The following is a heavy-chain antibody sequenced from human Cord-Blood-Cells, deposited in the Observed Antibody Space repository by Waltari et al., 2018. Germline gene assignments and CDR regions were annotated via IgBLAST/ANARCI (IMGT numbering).Heavy chain of an antibody. CDR3: ATAPYCSSTSCYSNYYYYYYMDV. D-gene: IGHD2-2*01. Sequence: SGAEVKKPGSSVKVSCKASGGTFSSYAISWVRQAPGQGLEWMGRIIPILGIANYAQKFQGRVTITADKSTSTAYMELSSLRSEDTAVYYCATAPYCSSTSCYSNYYYYYYMDVWGKGTTVTVSS. CDR1: GGTFSSYA. J-gene: IGHJ6*03. V-gene: IGHV1-69*04. CDR2: IIPILGIA.